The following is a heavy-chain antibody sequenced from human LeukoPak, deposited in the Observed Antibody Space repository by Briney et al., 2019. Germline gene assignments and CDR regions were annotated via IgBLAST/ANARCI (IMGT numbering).Heavy chain of an antibody. CDR2: IDTNTGNP. CDR1: GGSFSSNA. V-gene: IGHV7-4-1*02. D-gene: IGHD1-26*01. J-gene: IGHJ4*02. CDR3: ARDLRSGSYDF. Sequence: ASVKVSCKASGGSFSSNAISWVRQAPGQGLERMGWIDTNTGNPTYAQGFTGRFVFSLDTSVSTAYLQISSLKAEDTAVYYCARDLRSGSYDFWGQGTLVTVSS.